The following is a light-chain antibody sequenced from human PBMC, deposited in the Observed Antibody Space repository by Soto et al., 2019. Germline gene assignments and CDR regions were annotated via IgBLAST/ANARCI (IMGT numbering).Light chain of an antibody. J-gene: IGLJ1*01. CDR2: DVS. CDR1: SSDVGGYNY. CDR3: CSYAGRYTYV. Sequence: QSALTQPPSASGSPGQSVTISCTGTSSDVGGYNYVSWYQQHPGKAPKLMIYDVSKRPSGVPDRFSGSKSGKTASLTISGLQAEDEADYYCCSYAGRYTYVFGTGTKVTVL. V-gene: IGLV2-11*01.